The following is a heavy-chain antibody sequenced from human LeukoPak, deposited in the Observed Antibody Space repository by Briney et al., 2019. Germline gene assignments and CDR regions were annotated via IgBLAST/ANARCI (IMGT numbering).Heavy chain of an antibody. J-gene: IGHJ4*02. Sequence: QAGGSLRLSCAASGFTFSNYVMTWVRQAPGKGLEWVSSISGSGHSTPCADSVRGRFTISRDNSKNTLHLHMSSLRAEDAAVYYCAAPVGGSGSLFDYWGQGTLVTVSS. CDR2: ISGSGHST. CDR1: GFTFSNYV. D-gene: IGHD3-10*01. V-gene: IGHV3-23*01. CDR3: AAPVGGSGSLFDY.